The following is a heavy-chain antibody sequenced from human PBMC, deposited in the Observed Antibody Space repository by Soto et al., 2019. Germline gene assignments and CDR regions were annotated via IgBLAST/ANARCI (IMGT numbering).Heavy chain of an antibody. CDR3: AKDLFPPYDILTGPQDGAFDI. D-gene: IGHD3-9*01. CDR2: ISWDGGST. Sequence: QPGGSLRLSCAASGFTFDDYTMHWVRQAPGKGLEWVSLISWDGGSTYYADSVKGRFTISRDNSKTSLYLQMNSLRTEDTALYYCAKDLFPPYDILTGPQDGAFDIWGQGTMVTVSS. CDR1: GFTFDDYT. V-gene: IGHV3-43*01. J-gene: IGHJ3*02.